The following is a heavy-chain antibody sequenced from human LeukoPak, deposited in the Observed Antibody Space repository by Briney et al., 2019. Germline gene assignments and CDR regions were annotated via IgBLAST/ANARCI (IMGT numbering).Heavy chain of an antibody. J-gene: IGHJ4*02. Sequence: SETLSPTCAVYGGSFSGYYWSWIRQPPGKGLEWIWEINHSGSTDYNPSLKSRVTISVDTSKNQFSLKLSSVTAADTAVYYCARETSPYYFDYWGQGTLVTVSS. CDR3: ARETSPYYFDY. CDR1: GGSFSGYY. CDR2: INHSGST. V-gene: IGHV4-34*01. D-gene: IGHD2-2*01.